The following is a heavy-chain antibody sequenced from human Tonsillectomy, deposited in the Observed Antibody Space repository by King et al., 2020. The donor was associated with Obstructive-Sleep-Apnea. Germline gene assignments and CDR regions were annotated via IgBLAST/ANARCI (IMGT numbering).Heavy chain of an antibody. V-gene: IGHV4-39*07. D-gene: IGHD4-17*01. CDR1: GGSISSSDYY. J-gene: IGHJ4*02. Sequence: LQLQESGPGLVKPSETLSLTCTVSGGSISSSDYYWGWIRQPPGKGLEWIGCIYYSGSTYYNPSLKSRVTISLDTSKNHFSLRLSSVTAADTAVYYCVREDYGDFECAYWGQGTLVTVSS. CDR2: IYYSGST. CDR3: VREDYGDFECAY.